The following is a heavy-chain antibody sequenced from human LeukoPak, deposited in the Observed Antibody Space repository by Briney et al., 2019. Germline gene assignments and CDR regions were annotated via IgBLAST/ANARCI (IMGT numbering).Heavy chain of an antibody. CDR3: ASTLRFLPYRRFDY. J-gene: IGHJ4*02. Sequence: PSEALSLTCSVSGGSIISSNYYWGWIRQPPGKGLEWIGSIYQSGSGSSYYNPSLKSRVTIFGDTSKNQFFLRLSSVTAADTAVYYCASTLRFLPYRRFDYWGQGTLVTVPS. D-gene: IGHD3-3*01. CDR1: GGSIISSNYY. CDR2: IYQSGSGSS. V-gene: IGHV4-39*01.